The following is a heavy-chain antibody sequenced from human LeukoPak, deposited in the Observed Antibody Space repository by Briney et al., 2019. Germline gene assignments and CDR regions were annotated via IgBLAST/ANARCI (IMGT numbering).Heavy chain of an antibody. CDR2: IKQDGGVQ. CDR3: ARDGIMTYAFDI. D-gene: IGHD1-1*01. V-gene: IGHV3-7*01. J-gene: IGHJ3*02. Sequence: PGGSLRLSCSASGFTFSSYWMSWVRQAPGKGLEWMANIKQDGGVQNYVDSVKGRFTISRDNAKDSLFLQLNNLRAEDTAVYFCARDGIMTYAFDIWGQGTKVTVSP. CDR1: GFTFSSYW.